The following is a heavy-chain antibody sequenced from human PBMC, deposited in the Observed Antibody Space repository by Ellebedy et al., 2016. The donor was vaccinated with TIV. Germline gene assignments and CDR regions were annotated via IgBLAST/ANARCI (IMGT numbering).Heavy chain of an antibody. J-gene: IGHJ6*02. CDR2: MNAGNGNT. CDR1: GYTFTSYA. Sequence: AASVKVSCKASGYTFTSYAMHWVRQARGKELEWMGWMNAGNGNTKYSQKFQGRVTITRDTSASTAYMELSSLRSEDTDVYYCERSSVRVATIKWYGMDVWGQGTTVTVSS. CDR3: ERSSVRVATIKWYGMDV. D-gene: IGHD5-12*01. V-gene: IGHV1-3*01.